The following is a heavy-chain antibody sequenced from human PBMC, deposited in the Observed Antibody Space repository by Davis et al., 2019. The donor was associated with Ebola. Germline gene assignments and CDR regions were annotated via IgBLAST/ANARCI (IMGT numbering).Heavy chain of an antibody. D-gene: IGHD6-13*01. V-gene: IGHV3-21*01. CDR3: ARGRTPLAAAGTYYFDY. Sequence: GESLKISCAASGFTFSSYSMNWVRQAPGKGLEWVSSISSSSSYIYYADSVKGRFTISRDNAKNSLYLQMNSLRAEDTAVYYCARGRTPLAAAGTYYFDYWGQGTLVTVSS. CDR2: ISSSSSYI. J-gene: IGHJ4*02. CDR1: GFTFSSYS.